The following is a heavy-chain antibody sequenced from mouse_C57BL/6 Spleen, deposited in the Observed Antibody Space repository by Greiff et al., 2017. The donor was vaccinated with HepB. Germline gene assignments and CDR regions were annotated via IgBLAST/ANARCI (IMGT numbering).Heavy chain of an antibody. CDR1: GYTFTSYG. Sequence: VQLVESGAELARPGASVKLSCKASGYTFTSYGISWVKQRTGQGLEWIGEIYPRSGNTYYNEKFKGKATLTADKSSSTAYMELRSLTSEDSAVYFCAYDYDPWYFDVWGTGTTVTVSS. CDR2: IYPRSGNT. D-gene: IGHD2-4*01. V-gene: IGHV1-81*01. CDR3: AYDYDPWYFDV. J-gene: IGHJ1*03.